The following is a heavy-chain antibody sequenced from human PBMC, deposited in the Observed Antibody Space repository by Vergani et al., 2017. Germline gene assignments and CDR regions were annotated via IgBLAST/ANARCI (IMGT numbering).Heavy chain of an antibody. D-gene: IGHD6-19*01. CDR1: GFDFSSYI. CDR2: VSTGTKSQ. J-gene: IGHJ4*02. V-gene: IGHV3-48*01. CDR3: ARGSRGSGWYFDY. Sequence: QLVESGGGWVQPGGSLRLSCVVSGFDFSSYIMNWVRQALGKGLEWVSFVSTGTKSQSYAESVKGRFTISRDSAKNSLYLQMDSLRAEDTAVYYCARGSRGSGWYFDYWGQGTLVTVSS.